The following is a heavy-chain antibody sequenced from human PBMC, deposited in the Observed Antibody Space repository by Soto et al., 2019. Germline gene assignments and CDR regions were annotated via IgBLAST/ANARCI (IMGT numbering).Heavy chain of an antibody. CDR3: ARDHEDVGTRAFEI. CDR1: GGPFSGYY. Sequence: PSEPLAPTSPSFGGPFSGYYCSGIRQPPGKGLEWIGEINHSGSTNYNPSLKSRVTISVDTSKNQFSLKLSSVTAAYTAVYYCARDHEDVGTRAFEIWGEGTMVT. J-gene: IGHJ3*02. V-gene: IGHV4-34*01. CDR2: INHSGST.